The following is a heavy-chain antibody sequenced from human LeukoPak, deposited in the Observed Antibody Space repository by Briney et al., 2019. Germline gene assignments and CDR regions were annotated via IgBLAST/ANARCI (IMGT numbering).Heavy chain of an antibody. D-gene: IGHD3-10*01. J-gene: IGHJ3*02. CDR3: ARDATNSGNAFDI. Sequence: SVKVSCKASGGTFSSYAISWVRQAPGQGLEWMGGIIPIFGTANYAQKFQGRVTITADKSTSTAYMELSSLRSEDTAVYYCARDATNSGNAFDIWGQGTMVTVSS. CDR2: IIPIFGTA. CDR1: GGTFSSYA. V-gene: IGHV1-69*06.